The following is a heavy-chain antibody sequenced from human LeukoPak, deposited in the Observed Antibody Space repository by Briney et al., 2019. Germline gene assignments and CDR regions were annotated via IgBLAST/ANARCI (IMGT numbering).Heavy chain of an antibody. CDR3: AKPMSSAAGPPYFDS. CDR1: GFTIDDYA. V-gene: IGHV3-9*01. J-gene: IGHJ4*02. CDR2: INWNGGTI. D-gene: IGHD6-13*01. Sequence: GRSLRLSCAASGFTIDDYAMHWVRQAPGKGLEWVSGINWNGGTIGYADSVKGRFTISRDSAKNSLYLNMNNLRTEDTAFYYCAKPMSSAAGPPYFDSWGQGTLVTVSS.